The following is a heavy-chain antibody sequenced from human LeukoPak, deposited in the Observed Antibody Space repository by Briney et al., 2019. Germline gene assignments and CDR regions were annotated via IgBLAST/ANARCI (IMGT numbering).Heavy chain of an antibody. CDR3: ASGGSGYDLDY. J-gene: IGHJ4*02. CDR2: ISYDGSNK. CDR1: GFTFSSYA. V-gene: IGHV3-30*04. D-gene: IGHD5-12*01. Sequence: GRSLRLSCAASGFTFSSYAMHWVRQAPGKGLEWVAVISYDGSNKCYADSVKGRFTISRDNSKNTLYLQMNSLRAEDTAVYYCASGGSGYDLDYWGQGTLVTVSS.